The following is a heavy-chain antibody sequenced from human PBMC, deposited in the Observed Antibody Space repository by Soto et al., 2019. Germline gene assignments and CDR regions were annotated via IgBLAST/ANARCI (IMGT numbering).Heavy chain of an antibody. V-gene: IGHV3-53*01. CDR3: ARDLYYYDSSGYSRPPFCYYYYGMDV. J-gene: IGHJ6*02. CDR1: GFTVSSNY. Sequence: GGSLRLSCAASGFTVSSNYMTWVRQAPGKGLEWVSVIYSGGSTYYADSVKGRFTISRDNSKNTLYLQMNSLRAEDTAVYYCARDLYYYDSSGYSRPPFCYYYYGMDVWGQGTTVTVSS. CDR2: IYSGGST. D-gene: IGHD3-22*01.